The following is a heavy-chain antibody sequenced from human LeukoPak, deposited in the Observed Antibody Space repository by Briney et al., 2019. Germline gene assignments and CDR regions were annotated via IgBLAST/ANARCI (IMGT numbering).Heavy chain of an antibody. J-gene: IGHJ3*02. V-gene: IGHV3-30-3*01. D-gene: IGHD3-10*01. Sequence: GGSLRLSCAASGFTFSSYAMHWVRQAPGKGLEGVAVISYDGSNKYYADSVKGRFTISRDNSKNTLYLQMNSLRAEDTAVYYCARGKGWFHAFDIWGQGTMVTVSS. CDR3: ARGKGWFHAFDI. CDR2: ISYDGSNK. CDR1: GFTFSSYA.